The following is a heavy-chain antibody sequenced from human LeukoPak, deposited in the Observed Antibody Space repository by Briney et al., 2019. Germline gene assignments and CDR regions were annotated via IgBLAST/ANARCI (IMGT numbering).Heavy chain of an antibody. CDR2: ISTYNGHT. Sequence: ASVKVSCKGSGYTFTSYAISWVRQAPGQGLEWMGWISTYNGHTNCAQKLQGRVTMTTDTSTSTAYMELRSLRSDDTAVYYCAREDNLMDFWSGYSDYWGQGTLVTVSS. D-gene: IGHD3-3*01. V-gene: IGHV1-18*01. CDR3: AREDNLMDFWSGYSDY. J-gene: IGHJ4*02. CDR1: GYTFTSYA.